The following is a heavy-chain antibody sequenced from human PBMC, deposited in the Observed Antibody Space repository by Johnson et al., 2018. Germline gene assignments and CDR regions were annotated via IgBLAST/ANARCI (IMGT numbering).Heavy chain of an antibody. CDR1: GGSISSSGYY. J-gene: IGHJ6*03. D-gene: IGHD3-10*01. Sequence: VQLVESGPGLVKPSETLSLTCNVSGGSISSSGYYWGWIRQPPGKGLEWIGRIHYTGSTYYNPSPKHRFTISVDTSTNQFSLRLSSGTAADTAMYYCAKAARGFYYYYYMDVWGKGTTVTVSS. V-gene: IGHV4-39*07. CDR3: AKAARGFYYYYYMDV. CDR2: IHYTGST.